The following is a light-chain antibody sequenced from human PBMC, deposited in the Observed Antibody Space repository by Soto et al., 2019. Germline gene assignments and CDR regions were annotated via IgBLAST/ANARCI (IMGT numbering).Light chain of an antibody. CDR3: QQSYRNPRT. CDR1: QSISNF. CDR2: AAS. V-gene: IGKV1-39*01. Sequence: DIQMTQSPSFLSASAGDRVTIFCRASQSISNFLHWYQQKPGKAPKLLIYAASKLESGVPSRFGGSGSGTDFTLTISSVQPEDFATYFCQQSYRNPRTLGLGTRVEIK. J-gene: IGKJ1*01.